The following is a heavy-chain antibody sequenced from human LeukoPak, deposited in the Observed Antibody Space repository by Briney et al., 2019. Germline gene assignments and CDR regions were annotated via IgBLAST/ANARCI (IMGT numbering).Heavy chain of an antibody. Sequence: SETLSLTCAVYGGSFSGYYWSWIRQPPGKGLEWIGEINHSGSTNYNPSLKSRVTISVDTSKNQFSLKLSSVTAADTGVYYCARAFFLGRGYYYMDVWGKGTTVTVSS. J-gene: IGHJ6*03. CDR3: ARAFFLGRGYYYMDV. V-gene: IGHV4-34*01. D-gene: IGHD3-16*01. CDR2: INHSGST. CDR1: GGSFSGYY.